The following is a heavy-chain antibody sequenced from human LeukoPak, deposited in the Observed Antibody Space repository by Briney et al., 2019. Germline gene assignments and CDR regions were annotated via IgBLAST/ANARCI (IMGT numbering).Heavy chain of an antibody. V-gene: IGHV1-69*06. D-gene: IGHD5-24*01. Sequence: ASVKVSCKASGGTFDSHAISWVRQAPGQGLEWMGAIIPMFGTANYAQKFQGRVAIIADKSTSTAYMELSSLRSEDTAVYYCASAQNNHGDVYYGMDVWGKGTTVTVSS. CDR3: ASAQNNHGDVYYGMDV. CDR2: IIPMFGTA. J-gene: IGHJ6*04. CDR1: GGTFDSHA.